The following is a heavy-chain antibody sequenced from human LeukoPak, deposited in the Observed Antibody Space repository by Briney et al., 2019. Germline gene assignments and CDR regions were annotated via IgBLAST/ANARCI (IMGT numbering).Heavy chain of an antibody. CDR2: IYSGGTT. CDR3: ARVPHCDILTGYSNY. V-gene: IGHV3-53*01. CDR1: GFTVSSNY. D-gene: IGHD3-9*01. Sequence: PGGSLRLSCAASGFTVSSNYMNWVRQAPGKGLEWVSVIYSGGTTYYADSVKGRFTISRDNSKNTMYLQMNSLRAEDTAVYYCARVPHCDILTGYSNYWGQGTLVTVSS. J-gene: IGHJ4*02.